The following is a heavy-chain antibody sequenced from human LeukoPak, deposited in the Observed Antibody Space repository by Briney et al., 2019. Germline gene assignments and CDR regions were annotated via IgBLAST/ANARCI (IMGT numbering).Heavy chain of an antibody. D-gene: IGHD6-6*01. J-gene: IGHJ4*02. CDR1: GYTFITYG. Sequence: GASVKVSCKSSGYTFITYGISWVRQAPGQGLEWMGWISAYNGNTNYTQKFQGRVTMTTDTSTSTAYMELRSLRSDDTAVYYCARYSSSSTDYWGQGTLVTVSS. CDR2: ISAYNGNT. CDR3: ARYSSSSTDY. V-gene: IGHV1-18*01.